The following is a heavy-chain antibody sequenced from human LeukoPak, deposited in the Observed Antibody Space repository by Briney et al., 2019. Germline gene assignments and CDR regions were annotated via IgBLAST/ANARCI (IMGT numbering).Heavy chain of an antibody. CDR1: GFPFNSFW. V-gene: IGHV3-74*01. CDR2: MNEYSTTI. Sequence: GGSLRLSCATSGFPFNSFWMHWVRQAPGKGLVWVSDMNEYSTTIRYADSVKGRFTISRDNAKSILYLQMNNLRAEDTAMYFCARGGVNPVDHWGQGTLVTVSS. D-gene: IGHD1-14*01. CDR3: ARGGVNPVDH. J-gene: IGHJ4*02.